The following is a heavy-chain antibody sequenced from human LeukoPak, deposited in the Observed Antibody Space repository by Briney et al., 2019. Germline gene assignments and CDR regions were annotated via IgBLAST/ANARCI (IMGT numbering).Heavy chain of an antibody. Sequence: SETLSLTCTVSGGSISSSSYYWGWIRQPPGKGLEWIGSIYYSGSTYYNPSLESRVTISVDTSKNQFSLKLSSVTAADTAVYYCARRGGYYYGFDYWGQGTLVTVSS. CDR1: GGSISSSSYY. V-gene: IGHV4-39*01. D-gene: IGHD3-22*01. CDR3: ARRGGYYYGFDY. J-gene: IGHJ4*02. CDR2: IYYSGST.